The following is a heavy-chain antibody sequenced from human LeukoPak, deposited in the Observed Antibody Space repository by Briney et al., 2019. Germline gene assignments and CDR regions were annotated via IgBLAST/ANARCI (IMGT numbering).Heavy chain of an antibody. V-gene: IGHV4-30-4*08. CDR2: IYYSETT. J-gene: IGHJ4*02. D-gene: IGHD3-16*01. CDR1: GDSINSDVYF. CDR3: AGKRITVDTSRSDY. Sequence: SETLSLTCTVSGDSINSDVYFGHWIRQAPGKGLEWIGFIYYSETTHYNPSLKRRVTISADTSRNQFSLKLTSVTAADTAVYFCAGKRITVDTSRSDYWGRGTVVTVSP.